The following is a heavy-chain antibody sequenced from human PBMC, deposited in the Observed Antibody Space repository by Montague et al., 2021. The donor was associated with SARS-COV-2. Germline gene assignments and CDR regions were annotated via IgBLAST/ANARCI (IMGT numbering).Heavy chain of an antibody. CDR3: ARVGVITTWFYFGY. D-gene: IGHD3-22*01. CDR2: IYYSGST. Sequence: SETLSLTCTVSGGSISSYYWSWIRQPPGKGLEWIGYIYYSGSTNYNPSLKSRVTISVDTSKNQFSLKLSSVTAADTAVYYCARVGVITTWFYFGYWGQGTLVTVSS. J-gene: IGHJ4*02. V-gene: IGHV4-59*01. CDR1: GGSISSYY.